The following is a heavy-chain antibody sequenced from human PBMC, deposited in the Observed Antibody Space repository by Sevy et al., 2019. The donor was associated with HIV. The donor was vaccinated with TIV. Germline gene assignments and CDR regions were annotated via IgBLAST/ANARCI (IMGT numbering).Heavy chain of an antibody. J-gene: IGHJ4*02. CDR3: AKDKVGYSSGWYFYFDF. CDR1: GFSFDDYA. CDR2: ITWNSGSV. V-gene: IGHV3-9*01. Sequence: GGSLRLSCAASGFSFDDYAMHWVRQRPGKGLEWVSGITWNSGSVGYADSVKGRFTISRDNAKNSLYLQMSNLRPEDTALYYCAKDKVGYSSGWYFYFDFWGQGTLVTVSS. D-gene: IGHD6-13*01.